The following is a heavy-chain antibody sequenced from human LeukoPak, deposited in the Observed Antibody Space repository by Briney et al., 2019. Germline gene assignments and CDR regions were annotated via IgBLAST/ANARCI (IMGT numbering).Heavy chain of an antibody. D-gene: IGHD4-23*01. CDR3: AMSRAQRWSYFEY. CDR2: IYYTGGT. J-gene: IGHJ4*02. V-gene: IGHV4-59*01. Sequence: SETLSLTCTVSGGSISSYYWSWIRQPPGKGLEWVGYIYYTGGTNYNPSLKSRVTISADTSRNQFSLTLNSVTSADTAFYYCAMSRAQRWSYFEYWGQGTLGTVSS. CDR1: GGSISSYY.